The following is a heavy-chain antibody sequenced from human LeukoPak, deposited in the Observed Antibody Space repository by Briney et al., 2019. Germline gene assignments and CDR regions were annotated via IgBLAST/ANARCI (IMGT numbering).Heavy chain of an antibody. D-gene: IGHD1-26*01. CDR3: ATTSGYFYY. CDR2: INPSSGDT. Sequence: ASVKVSSKASAYTFTDYYVHWVRQAPGQGLEWMGRINPSSGDTNYAQNFQGRVTMTRDTSISTAYMELSRLRSDDTAVYYCATTSGYFYYWGQGTLVTVSS. J-gene: IGHJ4*02. V-gene: IGHV1-2*06. CDR1: AYTFTDYY.